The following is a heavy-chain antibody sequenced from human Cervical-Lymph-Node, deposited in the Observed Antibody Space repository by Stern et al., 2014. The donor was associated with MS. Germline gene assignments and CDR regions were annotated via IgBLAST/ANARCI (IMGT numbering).Heavy chain of an antibody. CDR2: IWYDGSNK. J-gene: IGHJ6*02. D-gene: IGHD1-26*01. V-gene: IGHV3-33*01. Sequence: MQLVESGGGVVQPGRSPRLSCAASGFTFSSYGMHWVRQAPGKGLEWVAVIWYDGSNKYYADSVKGRFTISRDNSKNTLYLQMNSLRAEDTAVYYCARREWELLTLDYYGMDVWGQGTTVTVSS. CDR3: ARREWELLTLDYYGMDV. CDR1: GFTFSSYG.